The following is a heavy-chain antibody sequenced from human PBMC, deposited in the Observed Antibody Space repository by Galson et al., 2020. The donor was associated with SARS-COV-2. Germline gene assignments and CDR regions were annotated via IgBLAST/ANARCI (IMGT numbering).Heavy chain of an antibody. CDR3: ARGECGGDCYDYYGMDV. Sequence: SETLSLTCAVYGGSFSGYYWSWIRQPPGKELEWIGELNHSGSTNYNPSLKSRVTISVDTSKNQFSLKLSSVTAADTAVYYCARGECGGDCYDYYGMDVWGQGTTVTVSS. D-gene: IGHD2-21*02. CDR2: LNHSGST. V-gene: IGHV4-34*01. CDR1: GGSFSGYY. J-gene: IGHJ6*02.